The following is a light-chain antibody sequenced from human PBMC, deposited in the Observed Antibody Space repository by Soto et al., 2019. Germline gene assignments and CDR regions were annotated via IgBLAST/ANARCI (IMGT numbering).Light chain of an antibody. CDR2: EVT. V-gene: IGLV2-18*01. CDR3: SLFTSSRTYV. CDR1: SSDVGTYDR. J-gene: IGLJ1*01. Sequence: QSVLAQPPSVSGSPGQSVTISCTATSSDVGTYDRVSWYQQPPGTAPKLIIYEVTYRPSGVPDRFSGSQSGYTASLTISGLQAEDEADYYCSLFTSSRTYVFGTGTKVPS.